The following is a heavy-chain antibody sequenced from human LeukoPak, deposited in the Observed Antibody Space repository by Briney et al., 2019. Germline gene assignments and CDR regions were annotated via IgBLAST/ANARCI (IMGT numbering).Heavy chain of an antibody. V-gene: IGHV4-59*01. Sequence: SETLPLTCTGTAASISSYYWSWIRQPPGKGLEWIGYIYYSGSTNYNPSLKSRVTISVDTSKNQFSLKLSSVTAADTAVYYCARSAAAGTTEFDYWGQGTLVTVSS. CDR3: ARSAAAGTTEFDY. D-gene: IGHD6-13*01. J-gene: IGHJ4*02. CDR1: AASISSYY. CDR2: IYYSGST.